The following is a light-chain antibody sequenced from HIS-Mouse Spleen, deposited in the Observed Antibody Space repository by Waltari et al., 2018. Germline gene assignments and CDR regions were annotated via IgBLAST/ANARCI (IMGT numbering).Light chain of an antibody. CDR2: AAS. CDR3: QQSYSTPRT. V-gene: IGKV1-39*01. J-gene: IGKJ1*01. CDR1: QSISSY. Sequence: DIQMTQSPSSLSASVGDRFTITCRASQSISSYFNWYQQKPGKAPKFLIYAASSLQSGVPSRFSGSGSGTDFTLTISSLQPEDFATYYCQQSYSTPRTFGQGTKVEIK.